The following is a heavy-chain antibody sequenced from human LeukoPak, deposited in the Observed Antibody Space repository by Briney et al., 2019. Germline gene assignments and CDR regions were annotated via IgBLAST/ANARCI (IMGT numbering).Heavy chain of an antibody. CDR3: ARGRVAMGDTVYYYYGMDV. D-gene: IGHD5-18*01. Sequence: ASVKVSCKASGYTFTSYDINWVRQATGQWLEWMGWMNPNSGNTGYAQKFQGRVTMTRNTSISTAYMELSSLRSEDTAVYYCARGRVAMGDTVYYYYGMDVWGQGTTVTVSS. V-gene: IGHV1-8*01. CDR1: GYTFTSYD. J-gene: IGHJ6*02. CDR2: MNPNSGNT.